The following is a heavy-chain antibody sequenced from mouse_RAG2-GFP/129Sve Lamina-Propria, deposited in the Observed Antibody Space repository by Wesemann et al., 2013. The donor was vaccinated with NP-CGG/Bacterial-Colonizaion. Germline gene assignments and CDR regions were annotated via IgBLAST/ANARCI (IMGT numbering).Heavy chain of an antibody. V-gene: IGHV2-2*01. CDR1: GFSLTSYG. J-gene: IGHJ3*01. CDR3: AILTGAWFAY. D-gene: IGHD4-1*01. CDR2: IWSGGST. Sequence: QVQLKESGPGLVAPSQSLSITCTVSGFSLTSYGVDWVRQSPGKGLEWLGVIWSGGSTDYNAAFISRLSISKDNSKSQVFFKMNSLQADDTAMYYCAILTGAWFAYWGQGTLVTVSA.